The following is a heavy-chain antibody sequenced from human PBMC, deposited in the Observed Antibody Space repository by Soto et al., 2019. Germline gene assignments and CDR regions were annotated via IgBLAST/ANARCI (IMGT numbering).Heavy chain of an antibody. V-gene: IGHV3-30-3*01. Sequence: PGGSLRLSCAASGFTFSSYAMHWVRQAPGKGLEWAAVISYDGSNKYYADSVKGRFTISRDNSKNTLYLQMNSLRAEDTAVYYCARDRIAAAGTEVYYYYYYGMDVWGQGTTVTVSS. CDR1: GFTFSSYA. J-gene: IGHJ6*02. D-gene: IGHD6-13*01. CDR3: ARDRIAAAGTEVYYYYYYGMDV. CDR2: ISYDGSNK.